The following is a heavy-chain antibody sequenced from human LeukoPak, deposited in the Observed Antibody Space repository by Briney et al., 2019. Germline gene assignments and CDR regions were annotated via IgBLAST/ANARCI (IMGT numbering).Heavy chain of an antibody. J-gene: IGHJ6*02. V-gene: IGHV4-59*01. Sequence: SETLSLTCSVSGGSISSYYWSWIRQPPGKGLEYIGYIYYSGSTNYNPSLKSRVTISVDTSKDQFPLNLTSVTAADTAVYYGARLKCISTTCPSRYVMDVWGQGTTVTVSS. CDR1: GGSISSYY. CDR2: IYYSGST. D-gene: IGHD2-2*01. CDR3: ARLKCISTTCPSRYVMDV.